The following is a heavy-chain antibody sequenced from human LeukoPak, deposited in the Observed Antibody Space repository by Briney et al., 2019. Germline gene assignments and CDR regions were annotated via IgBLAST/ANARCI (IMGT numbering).Heavy chain of an antibody. Sequence: ASVKVSCKASGYTFTGYYIHWVRQAPGQGLEWMGWISPNSGGTKYAQNFRGRVTMTRDTSISTAYMELNRLRSDDTAVYYCARGDCSTISCPFDPWGQGTLVTVSS. J-gene: IGHJ5*02. CDR2: ISPNSGGT. V-gene: IGHV1-2*02. CDR1: GYTFTGYY. CDR3: ARGDCSTISCPFDP. D-gene: IGHD2-2*01.